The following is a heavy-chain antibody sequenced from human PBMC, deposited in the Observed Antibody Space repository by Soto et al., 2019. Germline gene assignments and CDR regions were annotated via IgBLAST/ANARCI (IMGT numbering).Heavy chain of an antibody. CDR1: GDTFSTYG. D-gene: IGHD3-22*01. J-gene: IGHJ4*02. CDR2: VSPYKDDT. Sequence: ASVKVSCKATGDTFSTYGITWVRQAPGQGLEWMGWVSPYKDDTKYSQRLQGRVTMTIDTPTSTAYMELRSLRAEDTAVYYCARVLLPYDSSGYPYWGQGTLVTVSS. CDR3: ARVLLPYDSSGYPY. V-gene: IGHV1-18*01.